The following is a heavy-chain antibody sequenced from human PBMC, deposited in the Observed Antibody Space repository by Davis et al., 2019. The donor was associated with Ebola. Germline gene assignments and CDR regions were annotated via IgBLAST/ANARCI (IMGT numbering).Heavy chain of an antibody. CDR1: GGSVGSLNHY. CDR2: IFYSGNS. Sequence: MPSETLSLTCTVSGGSVGSLNHYWSWIRQPPGKGLEWIGYIFYSGNSNDRPSLESRVTMSLDKSKNQFFLSLRAVTAAATAVYYCAGSPTYGDNTFESWGQGTLVTVSS. J-gene: IGHJ4*02. CDR3: AGSPTYGDNTFES. V-gene: IGHV4-61*01. D-gene: IGHD4-17*01.